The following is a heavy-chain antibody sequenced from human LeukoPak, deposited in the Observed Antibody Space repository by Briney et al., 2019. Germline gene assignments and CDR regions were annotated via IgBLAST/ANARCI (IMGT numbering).Heavy chain of an antibody. CDR1: VYTFTDCY. Sequence: ASVKVSCKASVYTFTDCYMHWVRHCTGQGLEWVGSCNPYSGASKYAQQLQSRVTITGDTSISTAYLQLGRVIGDDTAVYYCAKNGDYGYAMDVWGQGTTVTVSS. CDR2: CNPYSGAS. V-gene: IGHV1-2*02. CDR3: AKNGDYGYAMDV. J-gene: IGHJ6*02. D-gene: IGHD4-17*01.